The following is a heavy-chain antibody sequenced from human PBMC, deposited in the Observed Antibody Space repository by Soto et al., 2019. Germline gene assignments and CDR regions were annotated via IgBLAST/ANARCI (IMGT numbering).Heavy chain of an antibody. D-gene: IGHD2-15*01. V-gene: IGHV1-69*01. J-gene: IGHJ3*02. Sequence: SVKVSCKASGATFSSYAISWVRQAPGQRLEWMGGIIPIFGTANYAQKFQGRVTITADESTSTAYMELSSLRSEDTAVYYCARDGHCSGGSCRGPAFDIWGQGTMVTVSS. CDR2: IIPIFGTA. CDR3: ARDGHCSGGSCRGPAFDI. CDR1: GATFSSYA.